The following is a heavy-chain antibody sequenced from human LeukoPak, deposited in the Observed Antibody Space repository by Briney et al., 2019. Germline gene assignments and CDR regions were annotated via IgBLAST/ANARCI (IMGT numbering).Heavy chain of an antibody. CDR2: INWNGGST. D-gene: IGHD3-22*01. Sequence: GGSLRLSCAASGFTFSSYAMSWVRQAPGKGLEWVSGINWNGGSTGYADSVKGRFTISRDNAKNSLYLQMNSLRAEDTALYHCARDLGGYYDSSGYFSGAWFDPWGQGTLVTVSS. CDR1: GFTFSSYA. J-gene: IGHJ5*02. CDR3: ARDLGGYYDSSGYFSGAWFDP. V-gene: IGHV3-20*01.